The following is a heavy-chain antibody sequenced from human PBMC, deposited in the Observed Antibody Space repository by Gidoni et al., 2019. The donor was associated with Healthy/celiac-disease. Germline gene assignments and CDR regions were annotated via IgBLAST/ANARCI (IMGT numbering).Heavy chain of an antibody. D-gene: IGHD2-15*01. Sequence: QVQLQQWGAGLLTPSETLSLTCAVHAGSYSGCYWSWIRQPPGKGLEWSGEINHSGSTNYNPSLKSRVTISVDTSKNQFSVKLSSVTAADTAVYYCARGRSIVVVVAARRGNWFDPWGQGTLVTVSS. CDR3: ARGRSIVVVVAARRGNWFDP. J-gene: IGHJ5*02. CDR2: INHSGST. CDR1: AGSYSGCY. V-gene: IGHV4-34*01.